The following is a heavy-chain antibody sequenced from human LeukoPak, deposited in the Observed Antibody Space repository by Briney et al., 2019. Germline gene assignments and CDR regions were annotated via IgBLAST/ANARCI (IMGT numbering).Heavy chain of an antibody. V-gene: IGHV4-34*01. CDR2: INHSGST. D-gene: IGHD2-2*01. CDR1: GGSFSGYY. Sequence: SETLSLTCAVHGGSFSGYYWSWIRQPPGKGLEWIGEINHSGSTNYNPSLKSRVTISVDTSKNQFSLKLSSVTAADTAVYYCARGYCSSTSCYSELDYWGQGTLVTVSS. CDR3: ARGYCSSTSCYSELDY. J-gene: IGHJ4*02.